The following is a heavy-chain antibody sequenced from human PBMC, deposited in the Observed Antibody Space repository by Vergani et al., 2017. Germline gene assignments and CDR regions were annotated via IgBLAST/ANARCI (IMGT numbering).Heavy chain of an antibody. CDR1: GYTFTSYG. V-gene: IGHV1-18*04. J-gene: IGHJ6*03. CDR2: ISAYNGNT. D-gene: IGHD2-2*01. Sequence: QVQLVQSGAEVKKPGSSVKVSCKASGYTFTSYGISWVRQAPGQGLEWMGWISAYNGNTNYAQKFQGRVTITADKSTSTAYMELSSLRSEDTAVYYCARDQHVPAAGGGYYYYYMDVWGKGTTVTVSS. CDR3: ARDQHVPAAGGGYYYYYMDV.